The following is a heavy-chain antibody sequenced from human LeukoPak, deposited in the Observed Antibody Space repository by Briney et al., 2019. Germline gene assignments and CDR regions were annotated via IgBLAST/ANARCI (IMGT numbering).Heavy chain of an antibody. CDR3: ARGGDCGGDCYLYYYYYYMDV. CDR1: GYTFTSYG. D-gene: IGHD2-21*02. Sequence: ASVKVSCKASGYTFTSYGISWVRQAPGQGLEWMGWISAYNGNTNYAQKLQGRVTMTTDTSTSTAYMELRSLRSEDTAVYYCARGGDCGGDCYLYYYYYYMDVWGKGTTVTVSS. V-gene: IGHV1-18*01. J-gene: IGHJ6*03. CDR2: ISAYNGNT.